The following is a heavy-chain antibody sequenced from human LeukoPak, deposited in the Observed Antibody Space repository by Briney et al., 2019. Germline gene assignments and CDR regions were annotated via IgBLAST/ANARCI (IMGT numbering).Heavy chain of an antibody. J-gene: IGHJ4*02. V-gene: IGHV1-8*01. D-gene: IGHD6-13*01. CDR3: ARGHGPGGSRWPKLDH. CDR2: MDPNSGNT. CDR1: AYTFTSYD. Sequence: GASVKVSCKASAYTFTSYDINWVRQASGQGLEWMGWMDPNSGNTAYAQKFQGRVTMTRDTSISTAYMELSSLRSEDTAVYYCARGHGPGGSRWPKLDHWGQGTLVTVSS.